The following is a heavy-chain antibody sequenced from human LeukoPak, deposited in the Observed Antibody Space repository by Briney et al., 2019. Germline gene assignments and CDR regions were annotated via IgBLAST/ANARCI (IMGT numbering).Heavy chain of an antibody. D-gene: IGHD4-17*01. J-gene: IGHJ6*03. V-gene: IGHV4-59*01. CDR3: ARGPTTVTEWNYMDV. Sequence: SETLSLTCTVSGGSISSYYWTWIRQPPGKGLEWIGYIYYSGSTNYNPSLKSRVTISVDTSKNQFSLKLSSVTAADTAVYYCARGPTTVTEWNYMDVWGKGTTVTVSS. CDR1: GGSISSYY. CDR2: IYYSGST.